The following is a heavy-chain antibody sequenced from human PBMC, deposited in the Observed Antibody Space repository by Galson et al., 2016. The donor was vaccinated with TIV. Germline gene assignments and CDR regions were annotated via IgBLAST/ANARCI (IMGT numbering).Heavy chain of an antibody. J-gene: IGHJ6*02. Sequence: SLRLSCAASGFTFSGHGMNWVRQAPGKGLEWVSSISNSGDYIYYSDSMKGRFTISRDNAKKSLYLQMHSLRAEDTAVYYCARIIGYWVGYYSMDVWGQGTTVTVSS. CDR2: ISNSGDYI. D-gene: IGHD2-8*02. CDR3: ARIIGYWVGYYSMDV. CDR1: GFTFSGHG. V-gene: IGHV3-21*01.